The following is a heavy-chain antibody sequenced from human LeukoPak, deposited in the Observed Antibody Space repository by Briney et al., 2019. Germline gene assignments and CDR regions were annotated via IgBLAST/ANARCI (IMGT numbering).Heavy chain of an antibody. V-gene: IGHV4-31*03. J-gene: IGHJ3*02. D-gene: IGHD6-6*01. CDR1: GGSISSGGYY. Sequence: SETLSLTCTVSGGSISSGGYYWSWIRQHPGKGLEWIGYIYYSGSTYYNPSLKSRVTISVDTSKNQFSLKLSSVTAAGTAVYYCARDSSSGNDAFDIWGQGTMVTVSS. CDR3: ARDSSSGNDAFDI. CDR2: IYYSGST.